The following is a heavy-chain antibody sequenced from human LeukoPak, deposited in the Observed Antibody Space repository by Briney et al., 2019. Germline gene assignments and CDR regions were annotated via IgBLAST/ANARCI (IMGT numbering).Heavy chain of an antibody. CDR1: GFTFSRYW. Sequence: GGSLRLSCAASGFTFSRYWMSWVRQAPGKGLEWVASINQDESAKLYVDSVKGRFTISRDNAKNSLYVQMNSLRAEDTAVYYCARVGYSSSSFDYWGQGTLVTVSS. V-gene: IGHV3-7*01. D-gene: IGHD6-6*01. J-gene: IGHJ4*02. CDR3: ARVGYSSSSFDY. CDR2: INQDESAK.